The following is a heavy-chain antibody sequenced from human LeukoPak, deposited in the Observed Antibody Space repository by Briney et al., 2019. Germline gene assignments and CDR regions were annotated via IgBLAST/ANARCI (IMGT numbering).Heavy chain of an antibody. D-gene: IGHD2-2*02. CDR1: GFTFSSFA. CDR3: ARDDQYQLLYLGY. CDR2: ISLGGENT. Sequence: GGSLRLSCAASGFTFSSFAMSWVRQAPGKGLEWVSSISLGGENTYYADSVKGRFAISRDNSKNTLYLQLSSLRSEDTAVYYCARDDQYQLLYLGYWGQGTLVTVSS. V-gene: IGHV3-23*01. J-gene: IGHJ4*02.